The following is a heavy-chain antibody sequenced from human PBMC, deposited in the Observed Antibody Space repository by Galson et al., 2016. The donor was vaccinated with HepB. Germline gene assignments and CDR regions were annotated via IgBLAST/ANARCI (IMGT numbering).Heavy chain of an antibody. J-gene: IGHJ1*01. CDR2: ISGSGDTT. D-gene: IGHD2-15*01. CDR1: GFTLSTSP. CDR3: VKASLAVRGRDFQH. Sequence: SLRLSCAASGFTLSTSPMSWVRQAPGKGLEWVSSISGSGDTTYYADSVKGRFAISRDASKSTLYLQMNSLRAEDTALYYCVKASLAVRGRDFQHWGQGTRVTVSS. V-gene: IGHV3-23*01.